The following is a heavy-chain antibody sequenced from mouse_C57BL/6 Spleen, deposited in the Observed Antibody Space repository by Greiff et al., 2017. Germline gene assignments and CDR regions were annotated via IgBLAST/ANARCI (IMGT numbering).Heavy chain of an antibody. CDR2: ISSGGDYI. J-gene: IGHJ3*01. CDR3: TRDEGGYDGYYKEAWFAY. D-gene: IGHD2-3*01. CDR1: GFTFSSYA. V-gene: IGHV5-9-1*02. Sequence: EVMLVESGEGLVKPGGSLKLSCAASGFTFSSYAMSWVRQTPEKRLEWVAYISSGGDYIYYADTVKGRFTISRDNARNTLYLQMSSLKSEDTAMYYCTRDEGGYDGYYKEAWFAYWGQGTLVTVSA.